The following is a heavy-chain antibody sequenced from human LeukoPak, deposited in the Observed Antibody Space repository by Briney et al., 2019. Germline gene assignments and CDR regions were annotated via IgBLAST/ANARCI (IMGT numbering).Heavy chain of an antibody. CDR3: ARIRRPLRGYFDH. V-gene: IGHV4-59*04. J-gene: IGHJ4*02. CDR2: IYHSGST. CDR1: GDSMNTYY. D-gene: IGHD2-15*01. Sequence: SETLSLTCTVAGDSMNTYYWSWIRQPPGKGLERIGSIYHSGSTYYNSSLKSRVTMSLDTSKNQFSLNLTSVTAADTGVYYCARIRRPLRGYFDHWGQGTLVT.